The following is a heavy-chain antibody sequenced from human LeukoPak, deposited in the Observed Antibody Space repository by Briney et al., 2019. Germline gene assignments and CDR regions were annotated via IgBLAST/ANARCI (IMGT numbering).Heavy chain of an antibody. CDR2: ISYDGSNK. CDR1: GFTFSSYG. CDR3: AKDAHDIVVPAAIGNWFDP. V-gene: IGHV3-30*18. D-gene: IGHD2-2*01. J-gene: IGHJ5*02. Sequence: GGSLRLSCAASGFTFSSYGMHRVRQAPGKGLEWVAVISYDGSNKYYADSVKGRFTISRDNSKNTLYLQMNSLRAEDTAVYYCAKDAHDIVVPAAIGNWFDPWGQGTLVTVSS.